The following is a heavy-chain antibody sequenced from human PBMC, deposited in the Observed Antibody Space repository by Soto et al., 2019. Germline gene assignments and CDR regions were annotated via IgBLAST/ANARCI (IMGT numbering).Heavy chain of an antibody. CDR1: GGSFSGYY. D-gene: IGHD3-3*01. J-gene: IGHJ4*02. Sequence: SETLSLTCAVYGGSFSGYYWSWIRQPPGKGLEWIGEINHSGSTNYNPSLKSRVTISVDTSKNHFSLKLSSVTAADTAVYYCARLLAHYDFWSGYSHFDYWGQGTLVTVSS. V-gene: IGHV4-34*01. CDR3: ARLLAHYDFWSGYSHFDY. CDR2: INHSGST.